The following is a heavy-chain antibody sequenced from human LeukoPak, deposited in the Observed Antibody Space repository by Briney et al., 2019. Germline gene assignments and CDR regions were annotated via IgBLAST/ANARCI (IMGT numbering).Heavy chain of an antibody. D-gene: IGHD3-22*01. CDR3: AKEKYYYDSSGYYYAPFDY. V-gene: IGHV4-4*07. Sequence: PSETLSLTCTVSGGSISSCYWSWIRQPAGKGLEWIGRIYTSGSTNYNPSLKSRVTMSADTSKNQFSLNLSSVTAADTAVYYCAKEKYYYDSSGYYYAPFDYWGQGTLVTVSS. J-gene: IGHJ4*02. CDR2: IYTSGST. CDR1: GGSISSCY.